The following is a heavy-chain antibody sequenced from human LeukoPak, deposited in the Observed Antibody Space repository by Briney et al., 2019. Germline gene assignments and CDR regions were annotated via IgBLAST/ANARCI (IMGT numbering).Heavy chain of an antibody. D-gene: IGHD5-18*01. CDR2: ISGRGTDT. J-gene: IGHJ4*02. CDR3: AKGAFPTAMVTPYFDY. Sequence: GGSLRLSCAASRFTFSSYAMSWVRQAPGKGLEWVSTISGRGTDTYYADSVKGRFIISRDNSNNTLYLQMSSLRAEDTAVYYCAKGAFPTAMVTPYFDYWGQGALVAVSS. V-gene: IGHV3-23*01. CDR1: RFTFSSYA.